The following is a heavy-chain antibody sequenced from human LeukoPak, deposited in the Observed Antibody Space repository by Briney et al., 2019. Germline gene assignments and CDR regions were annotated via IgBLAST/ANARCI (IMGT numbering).Heavy chain of an antibody. CDR1: GGSISSNY. Sequence: SETLSLTCTVSGGSISSNYWSWIRQPPGKGLEWIGYIYYSGSTNYNPSLKSRVTISVDTSKNQFSLKLSSVTAADTAVYYCARHHGGSYDYWGQGTLVTVSS. D-gene: IGHD2-15*01. V-gene: IGHV4-59*08. J-gene: IGHJ4*02. CDR2: IYYSGST. CDR3: ARHHGGSYDY.